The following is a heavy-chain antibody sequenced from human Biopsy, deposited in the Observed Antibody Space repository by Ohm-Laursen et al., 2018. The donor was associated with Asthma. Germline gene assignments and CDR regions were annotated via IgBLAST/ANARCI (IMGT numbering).Heavy chain of an antibody. CDR2: IKEDGSEK. CDR1: GFTFSTSC. V-gene: IGHV3-7*05. D-gene: IGHD3-16*01. CDR3: ARDVDLRCDY. Sequence: SLRLSCAASGFTFSTSCMTWVRQAPGKGLEWVANIKEDGSEKNYVDSVKGRFTISRDNGKNSLYLQMNSLRAEDTAVYYCARDVDLRCDYWGQGTLVTVSS. J-gene: IGHJ4*02.